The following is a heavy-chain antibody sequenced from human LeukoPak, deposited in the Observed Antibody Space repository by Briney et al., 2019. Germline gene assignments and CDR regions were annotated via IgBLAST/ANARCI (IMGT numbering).Heavy chain of an antibody. CDR1: GGSISSYY. Sequence: SETLSLTCTVSGGSISSYYWSWIRQPAGKGLEWIGRMYGSGSTSYNPSLKSRVTMSADTSKGHFSLKLSSVTAADTAVYYCARVSSGWHDHWGQGTLVTVSS. D-gene: IGHD6-19*01. V-gene: IGHV4-4*07. J-gene: IGHJ4*02. CDR3: ARVSSGWHDH. CDR2: MYGSGST.